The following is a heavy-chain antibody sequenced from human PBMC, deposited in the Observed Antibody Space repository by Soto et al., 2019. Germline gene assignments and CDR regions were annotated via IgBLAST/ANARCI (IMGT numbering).Heavy chain of an antibody. Sequence: SETLSLTCAVYGESFSNHYWTWIRQSPGKGLEWIGGINYSGSTRYNWSLGSRVTISVDTTKNQFSLMVTSVTAEDTAVYSCARGVVYRDVGLAYGMDVWGGGTTVTVSS. J-gene: IGHJ6*04. CDR3: ARGVVYRDVGLAYGMDV. CDR2: INYSGST. V-gene: IGHV4-34*01. D-gene: IGHD4-17*01. CDR1: GESFSNHY.